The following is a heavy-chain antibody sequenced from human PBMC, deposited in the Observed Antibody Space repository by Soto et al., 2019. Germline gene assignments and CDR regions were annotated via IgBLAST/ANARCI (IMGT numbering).Heavy chain of an antibody. D-gene: IGHD6-25*01. J-gene: IGHJ6*02. CDR2: MNPNSGNT. CDR3: ARFSLARRLYYYGMDV. V-gene: IGHV1-8*01. CDR1: GYTFTSYD. Sequence: ASVKVSCKASGYTFTSYDINWVRQATGQGLEWMGWMNPNSGNTGYAQKFQGRVTMTRNTSISTAHMELSSLRSEDTAVYYCARFSLARRLYYYGMDVWGQGTTVTVSS.